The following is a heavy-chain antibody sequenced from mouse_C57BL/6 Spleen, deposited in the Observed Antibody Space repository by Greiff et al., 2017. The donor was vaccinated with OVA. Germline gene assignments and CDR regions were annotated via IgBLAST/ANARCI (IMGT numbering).Heavy chain of an antibody. J-gene: IGHJ4*01. CDR2: INPNNGGT. Sequence: VQLQQSGPELVKPGASVKISCKASGYTFTDYYMNWVKQSHGKSLEWIGDINPNNGGTSYNQKFKGKATLTVDKSSSTAYMELRSLTSEDSAVYYCARGYYGSGMDYWGQGTSVTVSS. CDR3: ARGYYGSGMDY. D-gene: IGHD1-1*01. V-gene: IGHV1-26*01. CDR1: GYTFTDYY.